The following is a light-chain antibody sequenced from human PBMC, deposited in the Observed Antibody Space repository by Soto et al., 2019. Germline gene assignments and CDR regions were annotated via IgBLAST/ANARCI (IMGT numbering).Light chain of an antibody. J-gene: IGKJ1*01. CDR3: QHHNSYSQT. V-gene: IGKV1-5*01. CDR2: GAS. Sequence: DIPLTQSPPTLSASVGDRVTITCRASQSIRYYLAWYQQMPGKAPKLLIYGASSLQSAVPSRFSGSGSGTEFTLTISSLQPDDFATYFCQHHNSYSQTFGQGTKVEIK. CDR1: QSIRYY.